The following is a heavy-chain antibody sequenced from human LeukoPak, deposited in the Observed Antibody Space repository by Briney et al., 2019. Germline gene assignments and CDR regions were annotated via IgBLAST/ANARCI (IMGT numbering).Heavy chain of an antibody. J-gene: IGHJ3*02. CDR1: GFTFSSYA. CDR3: ARDHAVMVGYHPHTSAFDI. Sequence: GSLRLSCAASGFTFSSYAMSWVRQAPGKGLEWIGSIYYSGSTYYNPSLKSRVTISVDTSKNQFSLKLSSVTAADTAVYYCARDHAVMVGYHPHTSAFDIWGQGKMVTVSS. CDR2: IYYSGST. V-gene: IGHV4-39*07. D-gene: IGHD2-8*01.